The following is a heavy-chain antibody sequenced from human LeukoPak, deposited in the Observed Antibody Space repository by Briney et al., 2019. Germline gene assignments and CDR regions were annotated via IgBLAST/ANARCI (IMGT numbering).Heavy chain of an antibody. V-gene: IGHV1-2*02. J-gene: IGHJ4*02. CDR1: GYTFTGYY. CDR3: VRGFYGSETYYFDQ. CDR2: INPNSGGT. D-gene: IGHD4-17*01. Sequence: GASVKVSCKASGYTFTGYYMHWVRQAPGQGLEWMGWINPNSGGTNYAQKFQGRVTMTRDTSISTAYMELSRLRSDDTAVFFCVRGFYGSETYYFDQWGQGTLVTVSS.